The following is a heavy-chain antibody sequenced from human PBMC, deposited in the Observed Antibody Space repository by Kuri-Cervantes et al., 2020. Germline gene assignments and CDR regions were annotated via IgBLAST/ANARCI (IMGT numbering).Heavy chain of an antibody. CDR1: GFTFTSYW. D-gene: IGHD6-13*01. J-gene: IGHJ6*02. CDR2: IKSDGSST. V-gene: IGHV3-74*01. Sequence: GGSLRLSCEASGFTFTSYWMHWVRQAPGKGLVWVSHIKSDGSSTRYADSAKGRFTISRDNSKNTLYLQMNSLRAEDTAVYYCAKGGYSSSWYESDYYYYYGMDVWGQGTTVTVSS. CDR3: AKGGYSSSWYESDYYYYYGMDV.